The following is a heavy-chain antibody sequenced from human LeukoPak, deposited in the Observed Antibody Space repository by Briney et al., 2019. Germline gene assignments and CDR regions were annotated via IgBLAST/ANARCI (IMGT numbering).Heavy chain of an antibody. V-gene: IGHV3-23*01. CDR3: ARYSGYGVNSPVGY. CDR1: GFTFSSYA. J-gene: IGHJ4*02. D-gene: IGHD4-23*01. Sequence: GGSLRLSCAASGFTFSSYAMSWVRQAPGKGLEWVSVISGSGGSTYYADSLKGRFTISRDNSKNTLYLQMNSLRAEDTAVYYCARYSGYGVNSPVGYWGQGTLVTV. CDR2: ISGSGGST.